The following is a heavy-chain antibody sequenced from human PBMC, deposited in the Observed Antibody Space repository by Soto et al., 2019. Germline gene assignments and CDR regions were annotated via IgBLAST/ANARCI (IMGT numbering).Heavy chain of an antibody. CDR1: GFTFSSYG. CDR3: AKDSGRGSADYYFDY. Sequence: QLQLVESGGGVVQPGRSLRLSCAASGFTFSSYGMHWVRQAPGKGLEWVAVISYNGNDKYHVDSVKGRFTISRDNSKNTLYLQMNSLRAEDTAVYYCAKDSGRGSADYYFDYWGQGTLVTVSS. CDR2: ISYNGNDK. V-gene: IGHV3-30*18. D-gene: IGHD1-1*01. J-gene: IGHJ4*02.